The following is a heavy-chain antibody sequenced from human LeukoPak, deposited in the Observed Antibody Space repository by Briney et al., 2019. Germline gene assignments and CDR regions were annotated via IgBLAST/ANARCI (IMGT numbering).Heavy chain of an antibody. D-gene: IGHD5-18*01. CDR3: ARGGYSYGYRDY. V-gene: IGHV3-21*01. CDR2: ISSSSSYI. CDR1: GFTFSSYS. J-gene: IGHJ4*02. Sequence: GGPLRLSCAASGFTFSSYSMNWVRQAPGKGLEWVSSISSSSSYIYYADSVKGRFTISRDNAKNSLYLQMNSLRAEDTAVYYCARGGYSYGYRDYWGQGTLVTVSS.